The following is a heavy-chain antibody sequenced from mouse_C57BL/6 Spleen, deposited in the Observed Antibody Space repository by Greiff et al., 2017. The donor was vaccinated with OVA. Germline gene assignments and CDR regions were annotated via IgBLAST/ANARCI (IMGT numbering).Heavy chain of an antibody. V-gene: IGHV5-4*01. CDR1: GFTFSSYA. CDR2: ISDGGSYT. Sequence: EVQGVESGGGLVKPGGSLKLSCAASGFTFSSYAMSWVRQTPEKRLEWVATISDGGSYTYYPDNVKGRFTISRDNAKNNLYLQMSHLKSEDTAMYYCARARYGYDDGFAYWGQGTLVTVSA. J-gene: IGHJ3*01. CDR3: ARARYGYDDGFAY. D-gene: IGHD2-2*01.